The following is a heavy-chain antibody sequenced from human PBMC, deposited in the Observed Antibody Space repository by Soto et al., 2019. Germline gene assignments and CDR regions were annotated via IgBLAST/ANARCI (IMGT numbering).Heavy chain of an antibody. CDR3: ARGQRNYSRPPYYYYYYYMDV. V-gene: IGHV4-34*01. J-gene: IGHJ6*03. CDR2: INHSGST. D-gene: IGHD1-7*01. Sequence: SETLSLTCAVYGGSFSGYYWSWIRQPPGKGLEWIGEINHSGSTNYNPSLKSRVTISEDTSKNQFSLKLSSVTAADTALYDCARGQRNYSRPPYYYYYYYMDVWGKGTTVTVSS. CDR1: GGSFSGYY.